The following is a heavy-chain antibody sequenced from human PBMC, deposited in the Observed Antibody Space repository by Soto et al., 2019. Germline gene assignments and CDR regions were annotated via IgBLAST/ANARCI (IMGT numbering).Heavy chain of an antibody. CDR3: ARLTTYYYDSSGYFMDV. CDR1: GGSISSGGYY. J-gene: IGHJ6*02. D-gene: IGHD3-22*01. V-gene: IGHV4-31*03. CDR2: IYYSGST. Sequence: QVQLQESGPGLVKPSQTLSLTCTVSGGSISSGGYYWSWIRQHPGKGLEWIGYIYYSGSTYYNPSLKRRGTISVDTSKNQFSLKLSSVTAADTAVYYCARLTTYYYDSSGYFMDVWGQGTTVTVSS.